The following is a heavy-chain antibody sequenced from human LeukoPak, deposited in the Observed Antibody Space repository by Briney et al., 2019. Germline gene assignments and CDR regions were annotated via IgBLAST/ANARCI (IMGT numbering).Heavy chain of an antibody. CDR1: GGSITNSDYY. CDR2: IYYSGST. Sequence: KSSETLSLTCIVSGGSITNSDYYWGWIRQPPGKGLEWIENIYYSGSTYYNPSLRSRVTISIDTSKNQFSLKVKSVTAADTAVYYCASASGLSDAFDIWGQGTMVIVSS. V-gene: IGHV4-39*07. D-gene: IGHD6-19*01. CDR3: ASASGLSDAFDI. J-gene: IGHJ3*02.